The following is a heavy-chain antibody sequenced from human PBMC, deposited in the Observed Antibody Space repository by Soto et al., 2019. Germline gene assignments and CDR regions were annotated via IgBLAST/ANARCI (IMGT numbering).Heavy chain of an antibody. J-gene: IGHJ4*02. D-gene: IGHD3-10*01. CDR2: ISGTTDNT. CDR1: GLTFSTNA. Sequence: EVQLLESGGGLVQPGGSLRLSCAASGLTFSTNAMSWVRQAPGKGLEWVSAISGTTDNTYYADSVKGRFTISRDNSKNTLYLQMNSLRAEDTALYYCARSLRGVIIDFDSWGQGTLVTVSS. V-gene: IGHV3-23*01. CDR3: ARSLRGVIIDFDS.